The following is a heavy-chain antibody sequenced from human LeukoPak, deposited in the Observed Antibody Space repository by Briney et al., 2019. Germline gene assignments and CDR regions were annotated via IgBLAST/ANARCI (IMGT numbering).Heavy chain of an antibody. D-gene: IGHD3-22*01. J-gene: IGHJ4*02. V-gene: IGHV4-59*08. CDR1: GGSISSYY. CDR2: IYYSGST. Sequence: SETLSLTCTVSGGSISSYYWSWIRQPPGKGLEWIGYIYYSGSTNYNPSLKSRVTISVDTSKNQFSLKLSSVTAADTAVYYCARFNLPNYYDSSGYSSHWGQGTLVTVSS. CDR3: ARFNLPNYYDSSGYSSH.